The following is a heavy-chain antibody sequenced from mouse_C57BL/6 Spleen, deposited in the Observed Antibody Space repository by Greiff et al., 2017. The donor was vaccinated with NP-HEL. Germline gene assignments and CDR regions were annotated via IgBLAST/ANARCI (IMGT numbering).Heavy chain of an antibody. CDR2: INPNNGGT. CDR3: ARSHYYGSRTFDY. J-gene: IGHJ2*01. Sequence: VQLQQSGPELVKPGASVKIPCKASGYTFTDYNMDWVKQSHGKSLEWIGDINPNNGGTIYNQKFKGKATLTVDKSSSTACMELRSLTSEDTAVYYGARSHYYGSRTFDYWGQGTTLTVSS. V-gene: IGHV1-18*01. CDR1: GYTFTDYN. D-gene: IGHD1-1*01.